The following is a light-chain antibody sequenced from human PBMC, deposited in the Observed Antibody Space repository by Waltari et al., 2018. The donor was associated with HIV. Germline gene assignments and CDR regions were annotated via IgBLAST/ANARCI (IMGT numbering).Light chain of an antibody. Sequence: QSALTQPASVSGSPGQSITISCPGTSSNIGTYNLVSWHQQHPGQAPKTLIYEVRQRPSGVSNRFSGSKSGNTASLTISGLQAEDEADYYCCSYAGSSTLVFGGGTKVTVL. J-gene: IGLJ3*02. CDR1: SSNIGTYNL. V-gene: IGLV2-23*02. CDR3: CSYAGSSTLV. CDR2: EVR.